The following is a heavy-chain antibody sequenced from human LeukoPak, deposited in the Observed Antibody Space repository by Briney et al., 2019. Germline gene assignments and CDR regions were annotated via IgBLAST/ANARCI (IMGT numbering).Heavy chain of an antibody. CDR2: IYWNDDK. J-gene: IGHJ5*02. CDR3: APLDYYDSSGYYSNLHNWFDP. D-gene: IGHD3-22*01. V-gene: IGHV2-5*01. CDR1: GFSLSTSGVG. Sequence: SGPTLVNPTQTLTLTCTFSGFSLSTSGVGVGWIRQPPGKALEWLALIYWNDDKRYSPSLKSRLTITKDTSKNQVVLTMTNMDPLDTATYYCAPLDYYDSSGYYSNLHNWFDPWGQGTLVTVSS.